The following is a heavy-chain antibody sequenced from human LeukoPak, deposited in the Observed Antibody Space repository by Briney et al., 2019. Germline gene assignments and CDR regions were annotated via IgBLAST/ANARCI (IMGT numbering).Heavy chain of an antibody. CDR3: ARASGPFDY. CDR2: IWNDGSNK. J-gene: IGHJ4*02. CDR1: GFTFSSYA. Sequence: PGGSLRLSCAASGFTFSSYAMHWVRQPPGKGLEWVAVIWNDGSNKYYADSVKGRFTISRDNSKNTLYLQMNSLRAEDTAVYSCARASGPFDYWGQGTLVTVSS. D-gene: IGHD3-10*01. V-gene: IGHV3-33*08.